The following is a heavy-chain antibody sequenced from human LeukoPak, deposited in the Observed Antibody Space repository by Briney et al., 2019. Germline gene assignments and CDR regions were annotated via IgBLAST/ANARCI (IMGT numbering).Heavy chain of an antibody. CDR1: GGSFSGYY. Sequence: PSETLSLTCAVYGGSFSGYYWSWIRQPPGKGLEWVGQINHGGSTNYHPSLKSRVTISVDTSRNQFSLKLTSVTAADTAVYYCASWTVTTYYYYYAMDVWGQGTTVTVSS. CDR3: ASWTVTTYYYYYAMDV. CDR2: INHGGST. J-gene: IGHJ6*02. D-gene: IGHD4-17*01. V-gene: IGHV4-34*01.